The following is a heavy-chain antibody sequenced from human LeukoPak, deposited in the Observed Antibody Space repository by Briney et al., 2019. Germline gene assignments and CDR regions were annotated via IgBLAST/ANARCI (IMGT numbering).Heavy chain of an antibody. Sequence: GGSLRLSCGASGFTFSSHGMHWVRQAPGKGLEWVAAIWYDGSYKYYADSVKGRFTISRDNSKNMSYLQMDSLRAEDTALYYCARLWGSVSGYFDYWGQGTLVTVSS. CDR3: ARLWGSVSGYFDY. CDR2: IWYDGSYK. CDR1: GFTFSSHG. J-gene: IGHJ4*02. D-gene: IGHD2-21*01. V-gene: IGHV3-33*08.